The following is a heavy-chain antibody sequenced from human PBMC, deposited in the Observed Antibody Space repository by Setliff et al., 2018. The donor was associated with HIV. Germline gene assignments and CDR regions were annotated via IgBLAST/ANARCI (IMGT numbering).Heavy chain of an antibody. V-gene: IGHV4-38-2*01. CDR1: GYSVSSGYF. J-gene: IGHJ5*02. CDR2: INHSGST. CDR3: ARGGRSLAAQTWFDP. Sequence: SETLSLTCAVSGYSVSSGYFWGWIRRPPGKGLEWIGEINHSGSTNYNPSLKSRVTISVDTSKNQFSLKLSSVTAADTAVYYCARGGRSLAAQTWFDPWGQGTLVTVSS. D-gene: IGHD6-6*01.